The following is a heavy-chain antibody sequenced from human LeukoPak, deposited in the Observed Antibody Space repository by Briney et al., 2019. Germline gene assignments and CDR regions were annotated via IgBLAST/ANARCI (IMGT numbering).Heavy chain of an antibody. CDR1: GFTFSSYA. Sequence: GGSLRLSCAASGFTFSSYAMHWVRQAPGKGLEWVAVISYDGSNKYYADSVKGRFTISRDNSKNTLYLQMNSLRAEDTAVYYCARYYDSSGYFDYRGQGTLVTVSS. CDR2: ISYDGSNK. CDR3: ARYYDSSGYFDY. J-gene: IGHJ4*02. D-gene: IGHD3-22*01. V-gene: IGHV3-30*04.